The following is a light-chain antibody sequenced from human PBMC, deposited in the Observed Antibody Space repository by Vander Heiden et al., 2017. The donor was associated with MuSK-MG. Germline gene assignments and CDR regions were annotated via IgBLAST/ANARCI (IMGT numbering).Light chain of an antibody. CDR2: EVS. V-gene: IGLV2-14*01. CDR3: SSYSSTTSLV. Sequence: QSALSQPASVAGPTGRWISFCCTGTRGQVGGHHYVPGSKQYPGKAPKLMIYEVSYRPPGVSNRFSGSKSGNTASLTISGLQAEDEADYYCSSYSSTTSLVFGTGTKVTVL. CDR1: RGQVGGHHY. J-gene: IGLJ1*01.